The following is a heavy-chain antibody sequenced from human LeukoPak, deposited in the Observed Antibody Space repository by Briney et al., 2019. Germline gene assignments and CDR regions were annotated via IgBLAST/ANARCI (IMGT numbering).Heavy chain of an antibody. Sequence: GESLKISCQGSGYSFSTYWIGWVRQMPGKGLEWMGIIYPGDSDTRYSPSFQGQVTISADKSISTAYLQWSSLKASDTAMYYCARDLVRHCGGDCYSYYYGMDVWGQGTTVTVSS. J-gene: IGHJ6*02. CDR2: IYPGDSDT. CDR3: ARDLVRHCGGDCYSYYYGMDV. D-gene: IGHD2-21*02. CDR1: GYSFSTYW. V-gene: IGHV5-51*01.